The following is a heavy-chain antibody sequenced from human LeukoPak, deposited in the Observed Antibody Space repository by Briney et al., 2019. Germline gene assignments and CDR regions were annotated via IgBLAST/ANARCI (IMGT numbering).Heavy chain of an antibody. CDR2: IIPILGIA. J-gene: IGHJ4*02. Sequence: SVKVSCKASGGTFSSYAISWVRQAPGQGLEWMGGIIPILGIANYAQKFQGRVTITADKTTSTAYMELSSLRSEDTAVYYCASPGALGVDYWGQGTLVTVSS. V-gene: IGHV1-69*10. D-gene: IGHD3-16*01. CDR1: GGTFSSYA. CDR3: ASPGALGVDY.